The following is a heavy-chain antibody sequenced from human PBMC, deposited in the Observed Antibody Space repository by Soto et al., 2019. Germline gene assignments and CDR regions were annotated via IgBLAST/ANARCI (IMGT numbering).Heavy chain of an antibody. CDR1: GGSFSGYY. D-gene: IGHD3-10*01. Sequence: QVQLQQWGAGLLKPSETLSLTCAVYGGSFSGYYWSWIRQPPGKGLEWIGEINHSGSTNYNPSLKSRVTISVATSKSQFSLKRSSVTAAVMAVYYCARGYGSVSYYSFDYWGQGTLVTVSS. V-gene: IGHV4-34*01. CDR3: ARGYGSVSYYSFDY. J-gene: IGHJ4*02. CDR2: INHSGST.